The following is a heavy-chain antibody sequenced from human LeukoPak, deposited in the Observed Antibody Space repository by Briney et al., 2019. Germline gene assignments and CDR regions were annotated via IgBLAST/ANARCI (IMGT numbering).Heavy chain of an antibody. V-gene: IGHV1-2*06. J-gene: IGHJ6*02. CDR1: GYTFTGYY. CDR3: ARGLKYSSSYHNYYYGMDV. CDR2: INPNSGGT. D-gene: IGHD6-6*01. Sequence: GASVKVSCKASGYTFTGYYMHWVRQAPGQGLEWMGRINPNSGGTNYAQKFQGRVTMTRDTSISTAYMELSSLRSEDTAVYYCARGLKYSSSYHNYYYGMDVWGQGTTVTVSS.